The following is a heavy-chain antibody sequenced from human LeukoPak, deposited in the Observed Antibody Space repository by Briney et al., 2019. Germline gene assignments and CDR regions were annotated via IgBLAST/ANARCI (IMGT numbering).Heavy chain of an antibody. D-gene: IGHD6-6*01. CDR3: ARSSYSSSSSV. J-gene: IGHJ3*01. CDR1: GFTFSGFW. Sequence: GGSPRLSCAVSGFTFSGFWMSWSRQAPGKGLEWVASINSDGSEGYYADVVKGRFTISRDNAKNSLYLQINSLRAEDTAVYYCARSSYSSSSSVWGQGTMVTVSS. V-gene: IGHV3-7*03. CDR2: INSDGSEG.